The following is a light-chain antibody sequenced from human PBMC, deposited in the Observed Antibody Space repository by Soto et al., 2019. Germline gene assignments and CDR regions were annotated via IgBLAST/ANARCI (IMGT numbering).Light chain of an antibody. V-gene: IGKV1-5*03. Sequence: DIQMTQSPSTLSASVGDRVTITCRASQSISSWLAWYQQKPGEAPKILIYKASSLETGVPSRFSGSGSGTEFTLTISSLQPVDFATYYCQQYDYYPYTFGQGTKLEIK. J-gene: IGKJ2*01. CDR2: KAS. CDR1: QSISSW. CDR3: QQYDYYPYT.